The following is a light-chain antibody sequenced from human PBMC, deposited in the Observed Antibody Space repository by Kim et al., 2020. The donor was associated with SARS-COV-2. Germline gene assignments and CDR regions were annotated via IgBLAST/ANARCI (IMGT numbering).Light chain of an antibody. J-gene: IGLJ2*01. CDR3: TSYAGSKNLL. CDR2: EVI. Sequence: QSALTQPPSASGSPGQSVTISCTGTSSDVGGYNYVSWYQHHPGKAPKLMIYEVIKRPSGVPDRFSGSKSGNTASLTVSGLRAEDEADYYCTSYAGSKNLLFGGGTQLTVL. V-gene: IGLV2-8*01. CDR1: SSDVGGYNY.